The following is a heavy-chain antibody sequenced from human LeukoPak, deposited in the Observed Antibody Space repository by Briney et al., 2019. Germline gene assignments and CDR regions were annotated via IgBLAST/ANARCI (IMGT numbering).Heavy chain of an antibody. V-gene: IGHV1-8*01. CDR1: GYTFTSYD. CDR3: ARGLRGSGSYFNWFDP. CDR2: MNPNSGNT. Sequence: GASVNVSCKASGYTFTSYDINWVRQATGQGREWMGWMNPNSGNTGYAQKFQGRVTMTRNTSISTAYMELSSLRSEDTAVYYCARGLRGSGSYFNWFDPWGQGTLVTVSS. D-gene: IGHD3-10*01. J-gene: IGHJ5*02.